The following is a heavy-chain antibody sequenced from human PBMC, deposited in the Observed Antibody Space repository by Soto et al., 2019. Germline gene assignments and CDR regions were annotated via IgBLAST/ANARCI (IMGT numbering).Heavy chain of an antibody. Sequence: EVQLVESGGGLVKPGGSLRLSCAASGFTFSSYNMNWVRQAPGKGLEWVSSISSSSSYIYYADSVKGRFTISRDNAKNSLYLQMNSLRAEETAVYYCARVPSGYEGGDYYYYYMDVWGKGTTVTVSS. J-gene: IGHJ6*03. D-gene: IGHD5-12*01. CDR2: ISSSSSYI. CDR1: GFTFSSYN. V-gene: IGHV3-21*01. CDR3: ARVPSGYEGGDYYYYYMDV.